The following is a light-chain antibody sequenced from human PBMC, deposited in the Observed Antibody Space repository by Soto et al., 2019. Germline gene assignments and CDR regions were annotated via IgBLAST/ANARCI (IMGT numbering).Light chain of an antibody. CDR3: SSYTSSSTPVV. V-gene: IGLV2-14*01. Sequence: QSALTQPASVSGSPGQSITISCTGTSSDVGGYNYVFWYQQHPGKAPKLMSYEVSNRPSGVSNRFSGSKSGNTASLTISGLQAEDEADYYCSSYTSSSTPVVFGGGTQVTVL. CDR1: SSDVGGYNY. J-gene: IGLJ2*01. CDR2: EVS.